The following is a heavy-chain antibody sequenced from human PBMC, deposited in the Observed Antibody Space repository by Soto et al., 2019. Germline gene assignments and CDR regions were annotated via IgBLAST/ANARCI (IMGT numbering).Heavy chain of an antibody. Sequence: EVKLLGSGGGLVQPGGSLRLSCAASGFTFGDYAMNWVRQAPGKGLEWVSRISGGGSTNYADSAKGRFIISRDNSENSLYLQMNSLRAEDAAVYYCTREVIYGEYYFAYWGQGTLVAVSS. CDR1: GFTFGDYA. CDR3: TREVIYGEYYFAY. J-gene: IGHJ4*02. V-gene: IGHV3-23*01. CDR2: ISGGGST. D-gene: IGHD3-10*01.